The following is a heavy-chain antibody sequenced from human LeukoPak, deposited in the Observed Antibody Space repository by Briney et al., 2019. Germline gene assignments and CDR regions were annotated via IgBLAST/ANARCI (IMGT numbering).Heavy chain of an antibody. V-gene: IGHV3-30*02. J-gene: IGHJ4*02. Sequence: PGGSLRLSCVASGFTFSSYGMHWVRQAPGKGLEWVPFTRYDGSNEYYTDSVKGRFTISRDNSKDTLYLQMNSLRAEDTAVYYCAKGSSAATFGGVIALPGGYWGQGTLVTVSS. D-gene: IGHD3-16*02. CDR3: AKGSSAATFGGVIALPGGY. CDR1: GFTFSSYG. CDR2: TRYDGSNE.